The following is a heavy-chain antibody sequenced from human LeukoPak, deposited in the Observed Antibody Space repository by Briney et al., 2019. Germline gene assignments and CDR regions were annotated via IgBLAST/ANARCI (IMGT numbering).Heavy chain of an antibody. Sequence: PSETLSLTCVVSGHSINRGYYWGWMRQPPGKGLEWIGSISQSGSTSYNASLKSRVTMSVDTSKNQFSLKLKSVTATDTAVYYCVRMDDCWGQGTLVTVSS. CDR2: ISQSGST. J-gene: IGHJ4*02. CDR1: GHSINRGYY. V-gene: IGHV4-38-2*01. CDR3: VRMDDC.